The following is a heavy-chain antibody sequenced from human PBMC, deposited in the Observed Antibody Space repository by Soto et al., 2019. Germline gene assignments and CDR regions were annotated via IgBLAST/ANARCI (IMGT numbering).Heavy chain of an antibody. D-gene: IGHD2-21*02. CDR3: ARGGHVVVVTAALDY. CDR2: VNPSGGHA. J-gene: IGHJ4*02. Sequence: QVQLMQSGAEVKKPGASVKVSCKASGDTFTDYYIHWVRQAPGQGLEWMGTVNPSGGHATYAQQFLGRVTMTRDTSTSTIYMELTSLTSGDTAVYYCARGGHVVVVTAALDYWGQGTLVTVSS. CDR1: GDTFTDYY. V-gene: IGHV1-46*01.